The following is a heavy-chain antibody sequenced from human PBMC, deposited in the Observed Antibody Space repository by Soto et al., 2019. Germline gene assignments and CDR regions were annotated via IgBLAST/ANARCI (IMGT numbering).Heavy chain of an antibody. Sequence: SQTLSLTCAISGDSVSSNSAAWNWIRQSPSRGLEWLGRTYYRSKWYNDYAVSVKSRITINPATSKNQFSLQLNSVTPEDTAVYYCARGGSGSGWYRYYYYYGMDVWGQGTTVTVSS. CDR2: TYYRSKWYN. J-gene: IGHJ6*02. V-gene: IGHV6-1*01. D-gene: IGHD6-19*01. CDR1: GDSVSSNSAA. CDR3: ARGGSGSGWYRYYYYYGMDV.